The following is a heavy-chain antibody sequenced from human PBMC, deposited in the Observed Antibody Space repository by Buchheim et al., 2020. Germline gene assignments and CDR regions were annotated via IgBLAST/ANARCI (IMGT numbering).Heavy chain of an antibody. CDR2: ISSSSCYT. J-gene: IGHJ4*02. CDR3: ARRGIRALGFDY. D-gene: IGHD3-10*01. Sequence: QVQLVESGGGLVKPGGSLRLSCAASGFTFSDYYMSWIRQAPGKGLEWVSYISSSSCYTNYADSVKGLFPISRDNAKHSLYLQMNSLRAEDTAVYYWARRGIRALGFDYWGQGTL. V-gene: IGHV3-11*06. CDR1: GFTFSDYY.